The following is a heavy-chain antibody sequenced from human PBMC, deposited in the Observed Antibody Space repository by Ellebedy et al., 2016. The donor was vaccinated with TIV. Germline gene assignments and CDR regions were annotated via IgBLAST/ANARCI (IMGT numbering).Heavy chain of an antibody. D-gene: IGHD3-9*01. CDR1: GVSISSYY. Sequence: SEALSLTCTVSGVSISSYYWSWIRQPPGKGLEWIGYIYYSGSTNYNPSLKSRVTISVDTSKNQFSLKLSSVTAAETAVYYCARESRSYESLIGYYKFEGGGFDIWGQGTMVTVSS. V-gene: IGHV4-59*01. J-gene: IGHJ3*02. CDR2: IYYSGST. CDR3: ARESRSYESLIGYYKFEGGGFDI.